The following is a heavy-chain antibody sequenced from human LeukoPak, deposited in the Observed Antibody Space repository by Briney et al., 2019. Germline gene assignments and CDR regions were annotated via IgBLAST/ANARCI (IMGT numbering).Heavy chain of an antibody. D-gene: IGHD1-26*01. CDR1: GFTFSSYG. V-gene: IGHV3-30*03. CDR3: ARDYLMGGTTGKAFDI. Sequence: QPGGSLRLSCAASGFTFSSYGMHWVRQAPGKGLEWVAVISYDGNIKYYTDSVKGRFTISRDNSKNTLYLQMNSLRAEDTAVYYCARDYLMGGTTGKAFDIWGQGTMVTISS. CDR2: ISYDGNIK. J-gene: IGHJ3*02.